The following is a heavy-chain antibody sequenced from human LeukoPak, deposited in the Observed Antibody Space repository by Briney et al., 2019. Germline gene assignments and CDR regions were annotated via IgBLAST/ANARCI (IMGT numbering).Heavy chain of an antibody. CDR1: GFTFSSYG. Sequence: PGRSLRPSCAASGFTFSSYGMHWVRQAPGKGLEWVAVIWCDGSNKYYADSVKGRFTVSRDNSKNTLYLQMNSLRAEDTAVYYCAKGTGLNFDYWGQGTLVTVSS. CDR2: IWCDGSNK. CDR3: AKGTGLNFDY. V-gene: IGHV3-33*06. J-gene: IGHJ4*02. D-gene: IGHD3-10*01.